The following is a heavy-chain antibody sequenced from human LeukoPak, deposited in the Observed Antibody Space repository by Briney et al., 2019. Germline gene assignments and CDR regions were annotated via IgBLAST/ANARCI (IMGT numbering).Heavy chain of an antibody. CDR3: XXXXXXDSSDAFDI. CDR1: GYTFTGYY. J-gene: IGHJ3*02. CDR2: INPNSGGT. D-gene: IGHD3-22*01. Sequence: ASVKVSCKASGYTFTGYYMHWVRQAPGQGLEWMGWINPNSGGTNYAQKFQGRVTMTRDTSISTAYMELSRLRSDDTAVYYCXXXXXXDSSDAFDIWGQGTMVTVSS. V-gene: IGHV1-2*02.